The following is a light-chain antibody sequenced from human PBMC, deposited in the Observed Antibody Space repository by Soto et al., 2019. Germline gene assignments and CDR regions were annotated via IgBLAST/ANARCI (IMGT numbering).Light chain of an antibody. CDR1: QSVSNNY. J-gene: IGKJ1*01. Sequence: EIVLTQSRGTLSLSPVARATLSCRASQSVSNNYLAWYQQKPGQAPRLLIYGASNRATGIPDRFSGSGSGTDFTLTISRLEPEDFAVYYCQQYGSSGTVGQGSKVAIK. CDR2: GAS. CDR3: QQYGSSGT. V-gene: IGKV3-20*01.